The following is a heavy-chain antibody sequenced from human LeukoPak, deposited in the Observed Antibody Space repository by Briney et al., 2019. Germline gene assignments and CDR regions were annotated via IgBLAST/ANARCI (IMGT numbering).Heavy chain of an antibody. V-gene: IGHV1-18*01. D-gene: IGHD3-3*01. CDR1: GYTFTSYG. J-gene: IGHJ2*01. CDR2: ISAYNGNT. Sequence: ASVKVSCKASGYTFTSYGISWVRQAPGQGLEWMGWISAYNGNTNYAQKLQGRVTMTTDTSTSTAYMELRSLRSDDTAVYYCARDGPYYDFWSGYEDWYFDLWGRGTLVTVSS. CDR3: ARDGPYYDFWSGYEDWYFDL.